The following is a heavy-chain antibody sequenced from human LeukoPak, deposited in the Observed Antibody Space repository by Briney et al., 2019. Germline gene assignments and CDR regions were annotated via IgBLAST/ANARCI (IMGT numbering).Heavy chain of an antibody. CDR3: ARARPIYSGSYHRYYFDY. J-gene: IGHJ4*02. CDR2: IIPILGIA. Sequence: APVKVSCKASGGTFSSYAISWVRQAPGQGLEWMGRIIPILGIANYAQKFQGRVTITADKSTSTAYMELSSLRSEDTAVYYCARARPIYSGSYHRYYFDYWGQGTLVTVSS. CDR1: GGTFSSYA. D-gene: IGHD1-26*01. V-gene: IGHV1-69*04.